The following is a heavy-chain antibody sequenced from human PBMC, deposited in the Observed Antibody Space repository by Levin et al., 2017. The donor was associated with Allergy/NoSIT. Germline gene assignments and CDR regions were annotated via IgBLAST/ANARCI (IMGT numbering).Heavy chain of an antibody. V-gene: IGHV3-9*01. CDR2: ISWNSGTI. Sequence: GGSLRLSCAASGFSFNDYTMHWVRQAPGKGLEWVSGISWNSGTIGYADSVKGRFTISRDNAKNSLYLQMNSLRTEDTALYYCAKTTYSSSWYRGDFDFWGQGTLVTVSS. D-gene: IGHD6-13*01. CDR1: GFSFNDYT. CDR3: AKTTYSSSWYRGDFDF. J-gene: IGHJ4*02.